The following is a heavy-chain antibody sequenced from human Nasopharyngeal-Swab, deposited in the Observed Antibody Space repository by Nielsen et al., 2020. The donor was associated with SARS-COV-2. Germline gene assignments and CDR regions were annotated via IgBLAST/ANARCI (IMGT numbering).Heavy chain of an antibody. CDR2: IKQDGSEK. J-gene: IGHJ4*02. CDR3: ARDLLLKPFYFDY. D-gene: IGHD2-15*01. V-gene: IGHV3-7*01. Sequence: WIRQPPGKGLEWVANIKQDGSEKYYVDSVKGRFTISRDNVKNSLYLQMNSLRAEDTAVYYCARDLLLKPFYFDYWGQGTLVTVSS.